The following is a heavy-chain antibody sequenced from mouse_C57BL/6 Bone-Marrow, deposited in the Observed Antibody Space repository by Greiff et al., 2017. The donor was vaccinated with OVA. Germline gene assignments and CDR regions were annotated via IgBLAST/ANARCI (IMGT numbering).Heavy chain of an antibody. CDR1: GFSFNTYA. D-gene: IGHD2-4*01. CDR2: IRSKSNNYAT. CDR3: VRHEDDYDGGFAY. V-gene: IGHV10-1*01. J-gene: IGHJ3*01. Sequence: EVKLVESGGGLVQPKGSLKLSCAASGFSFNTYAMNWVRQAPGKGLEWVARIRSKSNNYATYYADSVKDRFTISRDDSESMLYLQMNNLKTEDTAMYYCVRHEDDYDGGFAYWGQGTLVTVSA.